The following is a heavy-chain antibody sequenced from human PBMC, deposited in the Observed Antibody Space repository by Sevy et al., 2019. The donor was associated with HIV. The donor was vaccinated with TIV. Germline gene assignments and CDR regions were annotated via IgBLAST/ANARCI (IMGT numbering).Heavy chain of an antibody. Sequence: GGSLRLSCVASGFNLSPYWMTWVRQAPGKGLEWVVNIKQDGNEKYYVDSVKGRFTVSRDNAKNALYLQMYSLRVEDTAVYFCASNTYYYDSNTYYPVYWGQGTRVTVSS. CDR3: ASNTYYYDSNTYYPVY. CDR2: IKQDGNEK. J-gene: IGHJ4*02. V-gene: IGHV3-7*01. CDR1: GFNLSPYW. D-gene: IGHD3-22*01.